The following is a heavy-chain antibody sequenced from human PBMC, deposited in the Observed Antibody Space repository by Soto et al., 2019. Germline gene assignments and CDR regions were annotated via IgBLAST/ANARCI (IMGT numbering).Heavy chain of an antibody. Sequence: LSLTCAVSGGSITSDGYSWSWIRQPPGKGLQWIGHIYEGGNTYYTPSLESRVAISTDKSKNQFSLRLSSVTAADTAVYYCVRRSPEDAFDIWGQGTIVTVS. CDR3: VRRSPEDAFDI. V-gene: IGHV4-30-2*01. CDR2: IYEGGNT. J-gene: IGHJ3*02. CDR1: GGSITSDGYS.